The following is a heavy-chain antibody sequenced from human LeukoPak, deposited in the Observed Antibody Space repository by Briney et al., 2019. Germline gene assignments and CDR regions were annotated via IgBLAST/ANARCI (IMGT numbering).Heavy chain of an antibody. CDR2: INHSGST. J-gene: IGHJ4*02. CDR1: GGSFSGYY. Sequence: SETLSLTCAVYGGSFSGYYWSWIRQPPGKGLEWIGEINHSGSTNYNPSLKSRVTISVDTSKNQFSLKLSSVTAADTAVYYCARGPVIRSAFWSGSPRSVDYWGQGTLVTVSS. V-gene: IGHV4-34*01. CDR3: ARGPVIRSAFWSGSPRSVDY. D-gene: IGHD3-3*01.